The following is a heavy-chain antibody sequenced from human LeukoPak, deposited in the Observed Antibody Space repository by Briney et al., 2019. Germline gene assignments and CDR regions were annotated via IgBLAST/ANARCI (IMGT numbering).Heavy chain of an antibody. CDR1: GFTFSSYA. V-gene: IGHV3-30*04. CDR3: ARVRAVAGLYYFDN. CDR2: ISYDGSNK. Sequence: GRSLRLSCAASGFTFSSYAMHWVRQAPGKGLEWVAVISYDGSNKYYADSVKGRFTISRDNSKNTLYLQMNSLRAEDTAVYYCARVRAVAGLYYFDNWGQGTLVTVSS. J-gene: IGHJ4*02. D-gene: IGHD6-19*01.